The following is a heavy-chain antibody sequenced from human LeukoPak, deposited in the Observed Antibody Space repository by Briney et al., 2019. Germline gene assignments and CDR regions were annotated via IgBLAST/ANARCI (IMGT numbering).Heavy chain of an antibody. CDR2: IYSGGST. J-gene: IGHJ3*02. D-gene: IGHD3-16*01. CDR1: GFTVSSNY. V-gene: IGHV3-66*01. Sequence: GGSLRLSCAASGFTVSSNYMSWVRQAPGKGLEGVSVIYSGGSTYYADSVKGRFTISRDNSKNTLYLQMNSLRAEDTAVYYCARDAPRLTGVYAFDIWGQGTMVTVSS. CDR3: ARDAPRLTGVYAFDI.